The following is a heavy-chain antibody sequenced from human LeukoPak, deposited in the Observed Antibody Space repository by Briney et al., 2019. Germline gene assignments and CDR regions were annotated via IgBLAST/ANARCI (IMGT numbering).Heavy chain of an antibody. J-gene: IGHJ4*02. CDR1: GGSISAYY. CDR2: LYYSGST. Sequence: SEPLSLTCTVSGGSISAYYWSWIRQSPGKGPEWIGNLYYSGSTDYNPSLKSRVTISVDTSKNQFSLKMSSVTAADTAVYYCARHGYYGSGNFDYWGQGTLVTVSS. CDR3: ARHGYYGSGNFDY. V-gene: IGHV4-59*08. D-gene: IGHD3-10*01.